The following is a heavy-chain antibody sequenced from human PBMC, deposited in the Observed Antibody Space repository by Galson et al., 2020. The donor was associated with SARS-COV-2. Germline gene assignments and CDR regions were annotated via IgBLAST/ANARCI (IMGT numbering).Heavy chain of an antibody. D-gene: IGHD1-26*01. V-gene: IGHV3-30*04. CDR1: GFTFSSYA. CDR3: ARQPLWELLPCFDY. Sequence: GGSLRLSCVASGFTFSSYAMHWVRQAPGKGLEWVAVISYDGSNKYYADSVKGRFTISRDNSKNTLYLQMNSLRAEDTAVYYCARQPLWELLPCFDYWGQGTLVTVSS. J-gene: IGHJ4*02. CDR2: ISYDGSNK.